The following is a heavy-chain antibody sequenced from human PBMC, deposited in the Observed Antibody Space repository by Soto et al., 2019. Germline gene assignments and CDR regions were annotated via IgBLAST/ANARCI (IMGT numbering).Heavy chain of an antibody. D-gene: IGHD6-13*01. CDR1: GYTFTSYD. V-gene: IGHV1-8*01. CDR2: MNPNSGNT. CDR3: ARGPLGKQATSSYFDL. J-gene: IGHJ2*01. Sequence: QVQLVQSGAEVKKPGASVKVSCKASGYTFTSYDINWVRQATGQGLEWMGWMNPNSGNTGYAQKFQGRVTMTRNTTISTAHQELRSLSSEDTAVYYCARGPLGKQATSSYFDLWGRGTLVTVSS.